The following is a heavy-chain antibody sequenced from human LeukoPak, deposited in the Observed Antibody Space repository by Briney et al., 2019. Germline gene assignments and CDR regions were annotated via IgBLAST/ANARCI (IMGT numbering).Heavy chain of an antibody. CDR1: GGSISSYY. CDR3: ARGGMGTLYYYYYMDV. V-gene: IGHV4-59*01. D-gene: IGHD7-27*01. J-gene: IGHJ6*03. CDR2: IYYSGST. Sequence: SETLSLTCTVSGGSISSYYWSWIRQPPGKGLEWIGYIYYSGSTNHNPSLKSRVTISVDTSKNQFSLKLSSVTAADTAVYYCARGGMGTLYYYYYMDVWGKGTTVTVSS.